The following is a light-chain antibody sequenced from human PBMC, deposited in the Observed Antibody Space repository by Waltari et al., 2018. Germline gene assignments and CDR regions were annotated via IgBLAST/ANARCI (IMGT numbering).Light chain of an antibody. CDR3: NSYTTGSSLTVI. J-gene: IGLJ2*01. V-gene: IGLV2-14*01. CDR1: SSDIGSYNF. CDR2: DFS. Sequence: QSALTQPASVSGSPGQSITISCAGTSSDIGSYNFVSWYQQHPGKSPTLIIYDFSNRPSGVSDRVSGPKSGNTASLTISGLQADDEATYYCNSYTTGSSLTVIFGGGTKLTVL.